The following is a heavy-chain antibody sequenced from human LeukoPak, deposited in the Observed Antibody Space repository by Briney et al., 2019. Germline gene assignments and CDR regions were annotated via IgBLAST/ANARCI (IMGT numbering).Heavy chain of an antibody. CDR1: GFTFSSYG. D-gene: IGHD3-10*01. J-gene: IGHJ5*02. V-gene: IGHV3-33*01. CDR3: AREAPVLWFGELAVRTNWFDP. Sequence: GGSLRLSCAASGFTFSSYGMHWVRQAPGKGLEWVAVIWYDGSNKYYADSVKGRFTISRDNSKNTLYLQMNSLRAEDTAVYYCAREAPVLWFGELAVRTNWFDPWGQGTLVPVSS. CDR2: IWYDGSNK.